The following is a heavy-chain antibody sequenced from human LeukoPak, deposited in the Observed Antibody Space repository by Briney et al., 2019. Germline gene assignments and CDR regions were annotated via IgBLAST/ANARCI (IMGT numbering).Heavy chain of an antibody. V-gene: IGHV1-18*01. CDR2: ISAYNGNT. CDR1: GYTFTSYG. J-gene: IGHJ4*02. Sequence: ASVKVSCKASGYTFTSYGISWVRQAPGQGREGMGWISAYNGNTNYAQKLQGRVTMTTDTSTSTAYMELRSLRSDDTAVYYCARDGGGFGELPFDYWGQGTLVTVSS. D-gene: IGHD3-10*01. CDR3: ARDGGGFGELPFDY.